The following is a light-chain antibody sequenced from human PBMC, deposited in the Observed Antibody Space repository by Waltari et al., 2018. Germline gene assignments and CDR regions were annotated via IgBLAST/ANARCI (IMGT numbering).Light chain of an antibody. CDR1: QDISSY. V-gene: IGKV1-9*01. CDR3: RQFKTYPLT. Sequence: IQLTQSPSSLSASVGDRVTITCRASQDISSYLAWYQQKPGKAPKLLMYAAFTLQSGVPSRFRGSGSETEFTLTISSLEPEDYATYYCRQFKTYPLTFGQGTRLEIK. J-gene: IGKJ5*01. CDR2: AAF.